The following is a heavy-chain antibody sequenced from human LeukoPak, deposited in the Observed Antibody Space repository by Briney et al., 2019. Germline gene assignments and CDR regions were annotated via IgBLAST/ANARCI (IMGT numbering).Heavy chain of an antibody. V-gene: IGHV3-33*01. CDR3: ARVGRYGSGSYYNVYGDY. CDR1: GFTFSSYG. J-gene: IGHJ4*02. Sequence: TGGSLRLSCAASGFTFSSYGMHWVRQAPGKGLEWVAVIWYDGSNKYYADSVKGRFTISRDNSKNTLYLQMNSLRAEDTAVYYCARVGRYGSGSYYNVYGDYWGQGTLVTVSS. CDR2: IWYDGSNK. D-gene: IGHD3-10*01.